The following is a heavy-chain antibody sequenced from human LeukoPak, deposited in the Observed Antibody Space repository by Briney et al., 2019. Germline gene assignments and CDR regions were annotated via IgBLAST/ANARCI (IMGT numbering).Heavy chain of an antibody. J-gene: IGHJ4*02. CDR2: IYYSGST. CDR1: GGSISSSSYY. Sequence: SETLSLTCTVSGGSISSSSYYWGWIRQPPGKGLEWIGSIYYSGSTYYNPSLKSRVTISVDTSKNQFSLKLSSVTAADTAVYYCARVLRFLEWLILDYWGQGTLVTVSS. V-gene: IGHV4-39*01. D-gene: IGHD3-3*01. CDR3: ARVLRFLEWLILDY.